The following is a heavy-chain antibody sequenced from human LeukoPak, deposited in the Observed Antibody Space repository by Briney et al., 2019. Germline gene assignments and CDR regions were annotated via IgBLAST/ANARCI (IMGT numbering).Heavy chain of an antibody. CDR3: ARATAAPSSYFFDH. CDR2: IYYNGNT. J-gene: IGHJ4*02. D-gene: IGHD6-25*01. V-gene: IGHV4-39*07. Sequence: PSETLSLTCTVAGVSIRSSSSIWGWLRQPPGQRLESITTIYYNGNTYYNPSLQRRVTISVETSTNQFSLKLNSVFAADTAVYYCARATAAPSSYFFDHWGEGTLVTVSS. CDR1: GVSIRSSSSI.